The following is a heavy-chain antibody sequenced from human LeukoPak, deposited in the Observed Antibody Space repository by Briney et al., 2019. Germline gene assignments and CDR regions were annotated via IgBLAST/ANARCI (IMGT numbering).Heavy chain of an antibody. CDR2: ISGDGHDI. Sequence: GGSLRLSCVDSGFAFSSYTMNWVRQAPGKGLEWLSSISGDGHDIYYADSLKGRFTISRDNTKNSVFLQIHSLRADDTAVYYCARDDGDYVPNYFDYWGQGTLVTVSS. D-gene: IGHD4-17*01. J-gene: IGHJ4*02. CDR1: GFAFSSYT. V-gene: IGHV3-21*01. CDR3: ARDDGDYVPNYFDY.